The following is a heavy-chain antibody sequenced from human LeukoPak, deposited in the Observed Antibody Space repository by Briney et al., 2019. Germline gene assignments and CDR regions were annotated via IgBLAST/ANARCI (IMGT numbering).Heavy chain of an antibody. D-gene: IGHD3-10*01. Sequence: ASVKVSCKASGYTFISYGISWVRQAPGQGLEWMGWISAYNGNTNYAQNLQGRVTMTTDTSTSTAYMELRSLRSDDTAVYYCARDMDVDYYGSGSLNHFDYWGQGTLVTVSS. CDR1: GYTFISYG. J-gene: IGHJ4*02. CDR3: ARDMDVDYYGSGSLNHFDY. V-gene: IGHV1-18*01. CDR2: ISAYNGNT.